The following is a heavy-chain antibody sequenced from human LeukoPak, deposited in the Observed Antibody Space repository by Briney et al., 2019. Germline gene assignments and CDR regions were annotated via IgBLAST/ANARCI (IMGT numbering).Heavy chain of an antibody. J-gene: IGHJ4*02. CDR2: ISWNSGRI. CDR3: VKGRVWFGELLNPLFDN. CDR1: GFTFDDYA. V-gene: IGHV3-9*01. D-gene: IGHD3-10*01. Sequence: SGGSLRLSCAASGFTFDDYAMHWVRQAPGKGLEWVSGISWNSGRIGYADSVKGRFTISRDNAKNSLYLQMNSLRAEDTALYYCVKGRVWFGELLNPLFDNWGQGTLVTVSS.